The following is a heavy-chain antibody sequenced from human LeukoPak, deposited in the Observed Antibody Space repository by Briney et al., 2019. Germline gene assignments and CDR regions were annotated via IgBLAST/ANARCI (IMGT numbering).Heavy chain of an antibody. CDR2: IIPILGIA. Sequence: SVKVSCKASGGTFSSYAISWVRQAPGQGLEWMGRIIPILGIANYAQKFQGRVTITADKSTSTAYMELSSLRSEDTAVYYCARRWLHPDHYYYYGMDVWGQGTTVTVSS. D-gene: IGHD5-24*01. CDR1: GGTFSSYA. CDR3: ARRWLHPDHYYYYGMDV. J-gene: IGHJ6*02. V-gene: IGHV1-69*04.